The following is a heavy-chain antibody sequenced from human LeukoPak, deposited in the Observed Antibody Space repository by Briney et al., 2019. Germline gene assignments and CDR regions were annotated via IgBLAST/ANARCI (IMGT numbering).Heavy chain of an antibody. CDR2: IYPGDSDT. D-gene: IGHD2-15*01. V-gene: IGHV5-51*01. CDR1: GYSFTSYW. CDR3: ARGSLASSGGSFFDY. J-gene: IGHJ4*02. Sequence: GESLKISCKSSGYSFTSYWIGWVRQMPGKGLEWMGIIYPGDSDTKYSPPFQGQVTISADKSISTAYLQWSSLKASDTAMYYCARGSLASSGGSFFDYWGRGTLVTVSS.